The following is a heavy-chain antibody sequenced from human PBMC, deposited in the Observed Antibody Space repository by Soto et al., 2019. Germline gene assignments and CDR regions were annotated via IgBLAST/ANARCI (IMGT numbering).Heavy chain of an antibody. Sequence: SETLSLTCAVSGDSLSTDYWWSWVRQPQGKGLEWIGEIHHSGITNYSQSLKIRVTMSVDKSNNQVSLELTSVAASETAMYYFARQIYDSETGPNFQCYFDSLCQETPVTVSS. CDR2: IHHSGIT. D-gene: IGHD5-12*01. J-gene: IGHJ4*02. V-gene: IGHV4-4*02. CDR1: GDSLSTDYW. CDR3: ARQIYDSETGPNFQCYFDS.